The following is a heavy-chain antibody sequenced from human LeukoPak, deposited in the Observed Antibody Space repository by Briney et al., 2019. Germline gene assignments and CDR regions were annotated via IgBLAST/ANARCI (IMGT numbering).Heavy chain of an antibody. CDR3: ATRTTRENWFDP. D-gene: IGHD1-14*01. CDR2: IYYSGST. CDR1: GGSISSYY. Sequence: PSETLSLTCTVSGGSISSYYWSWIRQPPGKGLEWIGHIYYSGSTNYNPSLKSRVTISLDTSKNQFSLKLSSVTAADTAVYYCATRTTRENWFDPWGQGTLVTVSS. J-gene: IGHJ5*02. V-gene: IGHV4-59*12.